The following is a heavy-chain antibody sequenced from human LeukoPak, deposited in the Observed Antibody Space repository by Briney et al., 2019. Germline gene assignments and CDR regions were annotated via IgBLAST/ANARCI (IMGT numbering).Heavy chain of an antibody. CDR2: ISSSSSYI. CDR1: GLTFSSYS. J-gene: IGHJ4*02. CDR3: ARGLGPYYGSGSYRY. Sequence: GGSLRLSYAASGLTFSSYSMNWVRQAPGKGLEWVSSISSSSSYIYYADSVKGRFTISRGNAKNSLYLQMNSLRAEDTAVYYCARGLGPYYGSGSYRYWGQGTLVTVSS. D-gene: IGHD3-10*01. V-gene: IGHV3-21*01.